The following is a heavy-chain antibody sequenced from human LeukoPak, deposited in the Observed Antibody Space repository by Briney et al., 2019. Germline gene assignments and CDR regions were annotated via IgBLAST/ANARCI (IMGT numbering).Heavy chain of an antibody. V-gene: IGHV4-39*01. CDR2: IYYSGST. J-gene: IGHJ6*02. D-gene: IGHD6-13*01. CDR1: GGSISSSSYY. CDR3: ASTSSSWDYYGMDV. Sequence: SETLSLTCTVSGGSISSSSYYWGWIRQPPGKGLEWIGSIYYSGSTYYNPSLKSRVTISVDTSKNQFSLKLSSVTAADTAVYYCASTSSSWDYYGMDVWGQGTTVTVSS.